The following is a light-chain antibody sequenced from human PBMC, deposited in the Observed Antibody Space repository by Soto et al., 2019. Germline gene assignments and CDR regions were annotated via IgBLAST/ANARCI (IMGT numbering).Light chain of an antibody. CDR3: HQYDTSPRT. J-gene: IGKJ1*01. CDR2: AAS. CDR1: QSLTSGY. Sequence: DIVLTQSPGSLSLSPGEGATLSCKVSQSLTSGYLAWYQQKPGQAPRILIYAASSRAPGIPDRFSGSGSGTDFSLTISRLEPEDFALYYCHQYDTSPRTFGQGTTGDIK. V-gene: IGKV3-20*01.